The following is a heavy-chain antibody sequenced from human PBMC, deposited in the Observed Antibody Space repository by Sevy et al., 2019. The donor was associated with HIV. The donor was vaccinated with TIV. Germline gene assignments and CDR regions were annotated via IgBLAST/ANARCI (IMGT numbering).Heavy chain of an antibody. J-gene: IGHJ4*02. CDR2: INAISSNI. CDR1: GFTFSSYA. V-gene: IGHV3-21*01. CDR3: VKDFGGPTDY. D-gene: IGHD3-16*01. Sequence: GGSLRLSCAASGFTFSSYAMNWVRQAPGKGLEWVSSINAISSNIYYADSVKGRFTISRDNAENSLYLQMNSLRVEDTAVYYCVKDFGGPTDYWGQGTLVTVSS.